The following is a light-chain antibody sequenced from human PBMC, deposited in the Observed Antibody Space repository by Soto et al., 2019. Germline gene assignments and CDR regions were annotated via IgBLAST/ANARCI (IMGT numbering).Light chain of an antibody. Sequence: QSVLTQPASVSGSPGQSITISCTGTSSDVGLYDYVSWYQQHPGNPPQLMISAVSNRPSGVSNRFSASKSGNTASLFISGLQAEDEADYYCSSYTSDSSYVFGSGTKVTVL. J-gene: IGLJ1*01. CDR2: AVS. CDR3: SSYTSDSSYV. V-gene: IGLV2-14*01. CDR1: SSDVGLYDY.